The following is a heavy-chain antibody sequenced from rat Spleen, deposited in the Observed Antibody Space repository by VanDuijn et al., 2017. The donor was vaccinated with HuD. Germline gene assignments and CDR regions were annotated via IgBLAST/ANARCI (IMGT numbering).Heavy chain of an antibody. V-gene: IGHV5S13*01. J-gene: IGHJ2*01. CDR1: GFTFSNYG. Sequence: EVQLVEPTGALVQPGRSLKLSCAASGFTFSNYGMAWVRQAPKKGLEWVASIGTGGGNTYYRDSVRGRFTISRDTAQNTLYLQMDSLRSEDTATYYCARQWDYWGQGVMVTVSS. CDR2: IGTGGGNT. CDR3: ARQWDY.